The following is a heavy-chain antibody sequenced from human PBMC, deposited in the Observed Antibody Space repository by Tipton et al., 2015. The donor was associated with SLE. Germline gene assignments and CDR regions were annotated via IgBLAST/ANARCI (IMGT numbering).Heavy chain of an antibody. D-gene: IGHD3-9*01. CDR3: ARGPGTEGLRYFDWLLDY. J-gene: IGHJ4*02. CDR2: ISSSSSYI. CDR1: GFTFSSYS. Sequence: GSLRLSFAASGFTFSSYSMNWVRQAPGKGLEWVSSISSSSSYIYYADSVKGRFTISRDNAKNSLYLQMNSLRAEDTAVYYCARGPGTEGLRYFDWLLDYWGQGTLVTVSS. V-gene: IGHV3-21*01.